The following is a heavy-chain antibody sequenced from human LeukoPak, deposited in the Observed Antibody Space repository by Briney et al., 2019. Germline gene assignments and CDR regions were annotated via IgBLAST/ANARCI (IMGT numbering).Heavy chain of an antibody. CDR1: GDSLSSGGYY. CDR3: ARDRMQQRNFDY. D-gene: IGHD6-13*01. Sequence: SETLSLTCTVSGDSLSSGGYYWSWIRQPPGKGLEWIGYIYYNGNTNYNPSLKTRVTISVDTSKNHFSLKLSSVTAADTAVYYCARDRMQQRNFDYWGQGTLVTVSS. V-gene: IGHV4-61*03. CDR2: IYYNGNT. J-gene: IGHJ4*02.